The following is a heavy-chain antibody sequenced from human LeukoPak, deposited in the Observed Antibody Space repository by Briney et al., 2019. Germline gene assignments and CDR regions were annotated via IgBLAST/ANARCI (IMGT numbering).Heavy chain of an antibody. CDR1: GFTFSSYS. D-gene: IGHD5-18*01. CDR2: ISYDGTKI. V-gene: IGHV3-30-3*01. CDR3: ARDRIQIWSYVGTFDS. J-gene: IGHJ4*02. Sequence: GGSLRLSCAASGFTFSSYSMHWVRQAPGKGLEWVAVISYDGTKISYGGSVKGRFTMSRDISKNTLSLQMNSLRPEDTAVYYCARDRIQIWSYVGTFDSWGQGTLVTVSS.